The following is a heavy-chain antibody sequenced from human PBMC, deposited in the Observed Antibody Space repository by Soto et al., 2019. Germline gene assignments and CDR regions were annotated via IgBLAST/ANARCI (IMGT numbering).Heavy chain of an antibody. J-gene: IGHJ3*02. CDR3: ARRVVNDAFDI. Sequence: SETLSLTCTVSGGSISGGFFWTLIRQHPGKGLEWIGYISYSGSTYYNPSLKSRVTISVDTSKTHFSLKLSSATAADTAVYYCARRVVNDAFDIWGQGTMVTVSS. CDR1: GGSISGGFF. CDR2: ISYSGST. V-gene: IGHV4-31*03.